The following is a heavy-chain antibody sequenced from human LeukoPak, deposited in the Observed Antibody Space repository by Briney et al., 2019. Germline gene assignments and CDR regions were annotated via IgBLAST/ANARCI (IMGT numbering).Heavy chain of an antibody. CDR3: AKGGRSGSYRYYFDY. V-gene: IGHV3-23*01. CDR2: ISGSGGST. D-gene: IGHD3-10*01. Sequence: PGGSLRLSCAACGFTFSSYAMSWVRQAPGKGLEWVSAISGSGGSTYYADSVKGRFTISRDNSKNTLYLQMNSLRAEDTAVYYCAKGGRSGSYRYYFDYWGQGTLVTVSS. J-gene: IGHJ4*02. CDR1: GFTFSSYA.